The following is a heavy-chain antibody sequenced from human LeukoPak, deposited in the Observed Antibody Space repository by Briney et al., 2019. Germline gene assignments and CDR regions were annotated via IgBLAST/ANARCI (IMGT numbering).Heavy chain of an antibody. V-gene: IGHV3-30*18. Sequence: HPGGSLRLSCAASGFTFIGYAMHWVRQAPGKGLEWVAIISYDGSNKYYADSVKGRFTISRDNSKNTLFLQMNNLRAEDTAVYYCAKDKTRSGRSFFDYWGQGTLVTVSS. CDR2: ISYDGSNK. D-gene: IGHD2-15*01. CDR3: AKDKTRSGRSFFDY. J-gene: IGHJ4*02. CDR1: GFTFIGYA.